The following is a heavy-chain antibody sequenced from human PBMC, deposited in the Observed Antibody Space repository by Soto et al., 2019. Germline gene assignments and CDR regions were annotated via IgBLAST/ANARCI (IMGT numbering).Heavy chain of an antibody. CDR1: GASISSGGFY. Sequence: QVQLQESGPRLVKPSETLSLTCIVSGASISSGGFYWSWVRQLPGRGLEWIGFFYDSGNTYYDASLKSRLTISVDRSNNQFSLKLASVTAADTAVYYCARGPRQLGGSFYYGMDVWGQGTPVTVSS. D-gene: IGHD1-1*01. J-gene: IGHJ6*02. V-gene: IGHV4-31*03. CDR2: FYDSGNT. CDR3: ARGPRQLGGSFYYGMDV.